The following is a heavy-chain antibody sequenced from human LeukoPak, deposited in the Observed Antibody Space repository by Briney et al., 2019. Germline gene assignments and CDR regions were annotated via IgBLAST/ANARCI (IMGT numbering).Heavy chain of an antibody. D-gene: IGHD6-13*01. J-gene: IGHJ4*02. CDR2: INPKSGGT. CDR1: GDIFTGYY. Sequence: GASVKVSCKASGDIFTGYYMHWVRQAPGQGLEWMGWINPKSGGTNYAQNFQGRVTMTRDTSISTAYMELSGLRSDDRAVYYCVRDAIAAAGTGGWGQGTLVTVSS. V-gene: IGHV1-2*02. CDR3: VRDAIAAAGTGG.